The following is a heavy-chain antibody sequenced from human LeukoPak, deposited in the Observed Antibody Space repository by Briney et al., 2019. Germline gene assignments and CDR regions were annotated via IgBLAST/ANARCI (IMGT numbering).Heavy chain of an antibody. Sequence: PGGSLRLSCAASGFTFSNAWMSWVRQAPGKGLEWVGRIKSKTDGGTTDYAAPVKGRFTISRDDSKNTLYLQMNSLKTEDTAVYYCTTDIKYYYDSSGYLTDYWGQGTLVTVSS. D-gene: IGHD3-22*01. CDR3: TTDIKYYYDSSGYLTDY. J-gene: IGHJ4*02. CDR2: IKSKTDGGTT. V-gene: IGHV3-15*01. CDR1: GFTFSNAW.